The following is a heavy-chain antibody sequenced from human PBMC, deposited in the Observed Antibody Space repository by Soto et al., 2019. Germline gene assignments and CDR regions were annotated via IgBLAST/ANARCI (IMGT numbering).Heavy chain of an antibody. CDR1: GFTFSSYA. CDR2: ISGSGGST. V-gene: IGHV3-23*01. Sequence: EVQLLESGGGLVQPGGSLRLSCAASGFTFSSYAMSWVRQAPGKGLEWVSAISGSGGSTYYAGSVKGRFTISRDNSKNTLDMHMNSLRAEDTAVYYCAKDRLSIWRNDYWGQGTLVTVS. CDR3: AKDRLSIWRNDY. D-gene: IGHD1-1*01. J-gene: IGHJ4*02.